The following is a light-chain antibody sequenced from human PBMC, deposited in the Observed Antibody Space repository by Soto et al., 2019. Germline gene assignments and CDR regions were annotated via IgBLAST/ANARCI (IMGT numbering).Light chain of an antibody. CDR1: QSVSASY. CDR3: QQYGSSSWT. V-gene: IGKV3-20*01. CDR2: GAS. Sequence: EMVLTQSPGTLSLSPGERATLSCRASQSVSASYLAWYQQKPGQAPRLLINGASSRATGIPDRFSGSGSGTDFTLTISRLETAEFAVYYCQQYGSSSWTFGQGTKVEIK. J-gene: IGKJ1*01.